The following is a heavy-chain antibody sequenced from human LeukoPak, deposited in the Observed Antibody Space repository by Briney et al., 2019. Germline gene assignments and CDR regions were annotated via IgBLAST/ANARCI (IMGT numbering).Heavy chain of an antibody. Sequence: SETLSLTCTVSGGSISSYYWSWIRQPPGKGLEWIGYIYYSGSTNYNPSLKSRVTISVDTSKNQFSLKLSSVTAADTAVYYCARDSGGPDAFDIWGQGTMVTVSS. CDR1: GGSISSYY. D-gene: IGHD2-8*02. J-gene: IGHJ3*02. CDR2: IYYSGST. CDR3: ARDSGGPDAFDI. V-gene: IGHV4-59*01.